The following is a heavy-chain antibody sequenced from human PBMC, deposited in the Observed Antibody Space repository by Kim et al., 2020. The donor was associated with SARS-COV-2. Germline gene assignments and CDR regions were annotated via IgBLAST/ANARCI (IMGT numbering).Heavy chain of an antibody. CDR2: ISHDGVNT. V-gene: IGHV3-23*01. D-gene: IGHD3-10*01. Sequence: GGSLRLSCAASGFPFSGYAMNWVRQPPGKGLEWVSTISHDGVNTHYADSVQGRFTISRDNSENTLFLQMTSLRVEDTAVYYCATDLRFGKSGRGQGTPVT. J-gene: IGHJ1*01. CDR3: ATDLRFGKSG. CDR1: GFPFSGYA.